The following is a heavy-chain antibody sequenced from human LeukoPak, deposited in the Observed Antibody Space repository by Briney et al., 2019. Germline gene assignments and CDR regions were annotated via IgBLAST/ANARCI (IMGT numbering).Heavy chain of an antibody. Sequence: PGRSLRLSCTTSGFTIGDYAMSWFRQDPGKGLEWVGFIINKGDGETTEYAASVKGRFTISRDDSKSIAYLHMNSLKPEDTAVYYCARELRYSYGQYYFDFWGRGTLVTVSS. CDR1: GFTIGDYA. J-gene: IGHJ4*02. CDR3: ARELRYSYGQYYFDF. D-gene: IGHD5-18*01. V-gene: IGHV3-49*03. CDR2: IINKGDGETT.